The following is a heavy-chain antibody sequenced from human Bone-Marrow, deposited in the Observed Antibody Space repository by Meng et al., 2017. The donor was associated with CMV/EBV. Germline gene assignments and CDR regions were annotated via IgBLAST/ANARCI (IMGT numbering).Heavy chain of an antibody. D-gene: IGHD2-2*01. Sequence: GGSLRLSCTASGFTFSSYTMNWVRQAPGKGLEWVSSISSGSTSIYYTDSVRGRFAISRDNAKNSLYLQMNSLRAEDTAVYYCAREDVIPVAPSDYWGQGTLVTVSS. V-gene: IGHV3-21*01. J-gene: IGHJ4*02. CDR2: ISSGSTSI. CDR3: AREDVIPVAPSDY. CDR1: GFTFSSYT.